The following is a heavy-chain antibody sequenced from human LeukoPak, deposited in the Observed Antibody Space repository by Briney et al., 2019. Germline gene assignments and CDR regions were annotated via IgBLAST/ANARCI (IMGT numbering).Heavy chain of an antibody. CDR2: IIPIFGTA. Sequence: SVKVSCKASGGTFSSYAISWVRQAPGQGLEWTGGIIPIFGTANYAQKFQGRVTITADESTSTAYMELSSLRSEDTAVYYCARETVVTPTRAFGIWGQGTMVTVSS. CDR3: ARETVVTPTRAFGI. D-gene: IGHD4-23*01. V-gene: IGHV1-69*13. J-gene: IGHJ3*02. CDR1: GGTFSSYA.